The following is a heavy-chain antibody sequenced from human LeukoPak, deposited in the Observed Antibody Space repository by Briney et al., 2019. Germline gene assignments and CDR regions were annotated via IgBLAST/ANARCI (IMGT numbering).Heavy chain of an antibody. D-gene: IGHD6-19*01. CDR3: AKELQWHLRSYHFDY. Sequence: GGSLRLSCAASGFTFSSYWMTWVRQAPGKGLEWLAVISYDGLNKNYADSVKGRFSISRDNSKNTLYLQMSSLRAEDTAIYYCAKELQWHLRSYHFDYWGPGTLVTVSS. J-gene: IGHJ4*02. V-gene: IGHV3-30*18. CDR1: GFTFSSYW. CDR2: ISYDGLNK.